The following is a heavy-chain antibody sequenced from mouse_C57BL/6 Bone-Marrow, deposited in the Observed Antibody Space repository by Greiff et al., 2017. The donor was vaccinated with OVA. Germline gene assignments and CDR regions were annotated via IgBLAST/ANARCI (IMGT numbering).Heavy chain of an antibody. V-gene: IGHV1-82*01. J-gene: IGHJ1*03. D-gene: IGHD1-1*01. CDR3: ASYYYGSSYDWYFDV. CDR2: IYPGDGDT. Sequence: VMLVESGPELVKPGASVKISCKASGYAFSSSWMNWVKQRPGKGLEWIGRIYPGDGDTNYNGKFKGKATLTADKSSSTAYMQLSSLTSEDSAVYFCASYYYGSSYDWYFDVWGTGTTVTVSS. CDR1: GYAFSSSW.